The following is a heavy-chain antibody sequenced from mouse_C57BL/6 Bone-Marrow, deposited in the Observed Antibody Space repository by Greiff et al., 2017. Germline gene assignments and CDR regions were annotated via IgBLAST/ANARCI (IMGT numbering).Heavy chain of an antibody. Sequence: QVQLQQSGAELARPGASVKLSCKASGYTFTSYGISWVKQRTGQGLEWIGEIYPRSGNTYYNEKFKGKATLTADKSSSTAYMELRSLKSEDSAVYFCARVYYGSYFDYWGQGTTLTVSS. V-gene: IGHV1-81*01. CDR2: IYPRSGNT. CDR1: GYTFTSYG. J-gene: IGHJ2*01. CDR3: ARVYYGSYFDY. D-gene: IGHD2-1*01.